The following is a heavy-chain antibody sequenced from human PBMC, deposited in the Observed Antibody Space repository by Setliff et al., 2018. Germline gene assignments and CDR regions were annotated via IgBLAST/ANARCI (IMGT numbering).Heavy chain of an antibody. CDR1: GFTFSSYA. J-gene: IGHJ4*02. V-gene: IGHV3-23*01. CDR3: AKRGDSSSWLEY. D-gene: IGHD6-13*01. CDR2: MSASGTST. Sequence: GGSLRLSCATSGFTFSSYAMSWVRQAPGKGLEWVSAMSASGTSTYHADSVKGRFTISRDDSKKTLYLQMNSLRAEDTAVYYCAKRGDSSSWLEYWGQGTLVTVSS.